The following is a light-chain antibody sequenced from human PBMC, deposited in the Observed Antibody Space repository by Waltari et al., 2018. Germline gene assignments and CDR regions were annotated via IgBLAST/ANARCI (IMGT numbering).Light chain of an antibody. V-gene: IGKV1-27*01. CDR3: QQYYSTPWT. Sequence: DIQLTQSPSSLSASAGDRVTITCRASQGVGDSVAWYQQKPGKPPTLLIYGASTLHSGVPSRFSGSGSETDFTLTISSLQAEDVAVYYCQQYYSTPWTFGQGTKVEIK. J-gene: IGKJ1*01. CDR2: GAS. CDR1: QGVGDS.